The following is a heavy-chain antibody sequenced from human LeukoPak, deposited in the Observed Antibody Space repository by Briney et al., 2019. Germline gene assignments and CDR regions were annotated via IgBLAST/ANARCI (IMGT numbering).Heavy chain of an antibody. Sequence: GGSLRLSCAASGFTFSDYYMSWIRQAPGKGLEWVSYISSSGSTIYYADSVKGRFTISRDNAENSLYLQMNSLRAEDTAVYYCARDATVTNHDAFDIWGQGTMVTVSS. CDR1: GFTFSDYY. CDR2: ISSSGSTI. CDR3: ARDATVTNHDAFDI. J-gene: IGHJ3*02. D-gene: IGHD4-4*01. V-gene: IGHV3-11*01.